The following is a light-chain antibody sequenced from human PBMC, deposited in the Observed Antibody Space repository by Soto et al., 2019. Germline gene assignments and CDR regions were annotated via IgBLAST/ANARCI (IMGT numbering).Light chain of an antibody. V-gene: IGLV2-14*01. CDR3: SSFTSSSTLYV. CDR1: SSDVGGYNS. Sequence: QSALTQPPSASGSPGQSVAISCTGTSSDVGGYNSVSWYQQHPGKAPKLMIYEVSNRPSGVSNRFSGSKSGNTASLTVSGLQAEDEADYYCSSFTSSSTLYVFGTGTKVTVL. CDR2: EVS. J-gene: IGLJ1*01.